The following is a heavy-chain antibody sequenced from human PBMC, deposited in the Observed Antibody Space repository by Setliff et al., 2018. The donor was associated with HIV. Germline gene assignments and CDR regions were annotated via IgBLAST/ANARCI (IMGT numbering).Heavy chain of an antibody. D-gene: IGHD2-21*02. CDR3: AKGGDSHY. CDR1: GFTFSSYS. V-gene: IGHV3-48*01. CDR2: ISSSNKTI. Sequence: GGSLRLSCAASGFTFSSYSMNWVRQAPGKGLEWISYISSSNKTIHYADSVKGRFTISRDNGKNLLYLQMNSLRAEDTAVYYCAKGGDSHYWGQGTLVTVSS. J-gene: IGHJ4*02.